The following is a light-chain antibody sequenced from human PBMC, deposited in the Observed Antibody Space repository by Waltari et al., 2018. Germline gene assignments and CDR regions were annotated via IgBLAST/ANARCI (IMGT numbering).Light chain of an antibody. CDR3: QQYYNIPWT. Sequence: DIQMTQSPSTLSAPVGDRVTITCRASQSIRSWLAWYQQKPGKAPKLLISKASTLESGVPSRFSGSGSGTEFTLTISSLQPDDVAVYYCQQYYNIPWTFGQGTKVEIK. CDR2: KAS. CDR1: QSIRSW. V-gene: IGKV1-5*03. J-gene: IGKJ1*01.